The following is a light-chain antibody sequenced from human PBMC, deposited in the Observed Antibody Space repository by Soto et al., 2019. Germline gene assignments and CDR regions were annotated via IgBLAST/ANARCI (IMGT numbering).Light chain of an antibody. CDR2: GVS. CDR3: QKFGSSQLT. J-gene: IGKJ4*01. Sequence: EIVLTQSPGTLSLSPGERATLSCRASQSLSSSYIAWYQQKPGQAPRLLISGVSRRATGIPDRFSGSGSGTDFTLTISRLEPEDFAVYFCQKFGSSQLTFGGGTKVDIK. CDR1: QSLSSSY. V-gene: IGKV3-20*01.